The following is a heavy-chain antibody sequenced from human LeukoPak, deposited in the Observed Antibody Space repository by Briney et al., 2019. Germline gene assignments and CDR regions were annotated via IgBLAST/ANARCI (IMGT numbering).Heavy chain of an antibody. CDR1: GFTFSRYS. CDR2: ISSSSSYI. CDR3: ARDMNNYGSGNDAFDI. D-gene: IGHD3-10*01. Sequence: GGSLRLSCAASGFTFSRYSMNWVRQAPGKGLEWVSSISSSSSYIYYADSVKGRFTISRDNAKNSLYLQMNSLRAEDTAVYYCARDMNNYGSGNDAFDIWGQGTMVTVSS. V-gene: IGHV3-21*01. J-gene: IGHJ3*02.